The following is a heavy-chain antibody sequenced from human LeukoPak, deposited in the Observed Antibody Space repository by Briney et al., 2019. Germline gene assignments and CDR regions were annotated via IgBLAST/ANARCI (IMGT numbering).Heavy chain of an antibody. CDR2: IYYSGSP. D-gene: IGHD6-25*01. CDR3: ARDTISGHFDY. J-gene: IGHJ4*02. CDR1: GGSISSYY. Sequence: PSETLSLTCTVSGGSISSYYWSWIRQPPGKGLEWIGYIYYSGSPNYNPSLKSRVTISVDTSKNQFSLKLSSVTAADTAVYYCARDTISGHFDYWGQGTLVTVSS. V-gene: IGHV4-59*12.